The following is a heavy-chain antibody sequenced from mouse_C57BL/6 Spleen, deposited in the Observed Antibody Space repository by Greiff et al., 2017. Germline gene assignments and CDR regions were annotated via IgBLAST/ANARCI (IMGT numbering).Heavy chain of an antibody. J-gene: IGHJ2*01. CDR1: GYTFTDYE. Sequence: QVQLQQSGAELVRPGASVTLSCKASGYTFTDYEMHWVKQPPVHGLEWIGAIDPETGGTAYNQKLKGKAILTADKSSSTAYMELRSLTADDSAVYYCIRTIITTVSFDYWGQGTTLTVSS. D-gene: IGHD1-1*01. CDR2: IDPETGGT. V-gene: IGHV1-15*01. CDR3: IRTIITTVSFDY.